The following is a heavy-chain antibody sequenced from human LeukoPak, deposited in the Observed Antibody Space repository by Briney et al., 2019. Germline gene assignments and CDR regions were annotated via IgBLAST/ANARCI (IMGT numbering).Heavy chain of an antibody. V-gene: IGHV3-66*01. J-gene: IGHJ4*02. CDR1: GFTVSSNY. Sequence: GGSLRLSCAASGFTVSSNYMSWVRQAPGKGLEWVSVIYSGGSTYYADSVKGRFTISRDNPKNTLYLQMNSLRAEDTAVYYCARAHSSYYDSSGYLHWGQGTLVTVSS. D-gene: IGHD3-22*01. CDR3: ARAHSSYYDSSGYLH. CDR2: IYSGGST.